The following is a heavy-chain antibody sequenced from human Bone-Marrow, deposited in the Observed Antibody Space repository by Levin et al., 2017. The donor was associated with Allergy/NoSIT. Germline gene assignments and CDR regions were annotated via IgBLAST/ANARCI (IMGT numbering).Heavy chain of an antibody. D-gene: IGHD5-24*01. J-gene: IGHJ4*02. CDR2: INFSGNT. V-gene: IGHV4-61*03. CDR3: ARDAGDVMDY. CDR1: GGSVSHDAYA. Sequence: SETLSLTCTVSGGSVSHDAYAWNWIRQTPEKGLEWLGQINFSGNTNYNPSFKSRLAMTIDTSKNHFSLNLSSVTAADTALYYCARDAGDVMDYWGQGRLVTVSS.